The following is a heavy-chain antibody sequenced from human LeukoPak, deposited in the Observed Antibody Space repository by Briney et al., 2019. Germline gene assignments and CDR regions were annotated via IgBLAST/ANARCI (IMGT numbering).Heavy chain of an antibody. J-gene: IGHJ4*02. V-gene: IGHV3-21*01. D-gene: IGHD3-16*01. CDR3: TRVSYADGGYFDY. CDR2: ISRSGNYT. CDR1: GFTFSSYY. Sequence: SGGSLRLSCAASGFTFSSYYMNWVRQAPGKGLEWVSSISRSGNYTYYADSVKGRFTISRDNAKNSLYLQMNSLRAEDTAVYYCTRVSYADGGYFDYWGQGTLVTVSS.